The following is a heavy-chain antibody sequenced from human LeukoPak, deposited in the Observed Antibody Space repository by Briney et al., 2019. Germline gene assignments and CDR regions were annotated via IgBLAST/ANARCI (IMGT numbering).Heavy chain of an antibody. D-gene: IGHD3-10*01. V-gene: IGHV3-53*01. CDR2: IRSGGST. CDR1: GFTVSSSY. J-gene: IGHJ3*01. Sequence: PGGSLRLSCAASGFTVSSSYMTWVRQAPGKGREWVSVIRSGGSTVYADSVKGRFTISRDNSKNTLYLQLNSLRAEDTAVYYCAREGSGRTAYNDGLDVWGQGTMVTVSS. CDR3: AREGSGRTAYNDGLDV.